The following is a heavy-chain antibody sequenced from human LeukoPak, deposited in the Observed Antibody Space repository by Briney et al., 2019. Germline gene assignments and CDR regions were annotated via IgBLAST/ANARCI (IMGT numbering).Heavy chain of an antibody. J-gene: IGHJ4*02. CDR2: IIPIFGTA. CDR1: GGTFSSYA. Sequence: SVKVSCKASGGTFSSYAISWVRQAPGQGLEWMGGIIPIFGTANYAQKFQGRVTITADESTSTAYMELSSLRSEDTAVYYCATFLGRRLELLPDYWGQGTLVTVSS. V-gene: IGHV1-69*13. D-gene: IGHD1-7*01. CDR3: ATFLGRRLELLPDY.